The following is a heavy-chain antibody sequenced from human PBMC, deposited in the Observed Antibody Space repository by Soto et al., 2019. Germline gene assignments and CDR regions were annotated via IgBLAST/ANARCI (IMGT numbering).Heavy chain of an antibody. V-gene: IGHV1-18*04. Sequence: QVQLVQSGAEVKKPGASVKVSCKASGYAFGGYAISWVRQAPGQGLEWMGWVSAYSGHTDYAQNLQGRVSMTTETSTSTAYMELGSLTSDDTAVHYCARPSGSYGDYAWSLAYWGQGTLVTVSS. CDR2: VSAYSGHT. CDR1: GYAFGGYA. CDR3: ARPSGSYGDYAWSLAY. D-gene: IGHD4-17*01. J-gene: IGHJ4*02.